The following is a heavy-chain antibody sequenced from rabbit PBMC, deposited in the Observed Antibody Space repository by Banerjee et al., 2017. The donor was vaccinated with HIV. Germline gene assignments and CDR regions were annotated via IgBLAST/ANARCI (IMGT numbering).Heavy chain of an antibody. Sequence: QSLEESGGDLVKPGASLTLTCTASGFSLSSSYYMCWVRQAPGKGLEWIACIYIGSGSSYYASWAKGRFTISKTSSTTVTLQMTSLTAADTATYFCARDPVSGGYNHNLWGPGTLVTVS. CDR2: IYIGSGSS. V-gene: IGHV1S40*01. D-gene: IGHD1-1*01. CDR1: GFSLSSSYY. CDR3: ARDPVSGGYNHNL. J-gene: IGHJ4*01.